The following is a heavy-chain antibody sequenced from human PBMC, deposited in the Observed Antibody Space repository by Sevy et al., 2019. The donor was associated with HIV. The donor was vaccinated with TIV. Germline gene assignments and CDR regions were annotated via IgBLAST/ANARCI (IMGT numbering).Heavy chain of an antibody. D-gene: IGHD6-13*01. Sequence: ASVKVSCKASGYTFNTYGISWLRQAPGQGLEWMGWISSYYGNTNFAQKFQGRVTMTTDTITNTAYMELTSLRSDDTAVYYCARERTRWQQLVEYYLGMDVWGQGTPITVSS. CDR1: GYTFNTYG. CDR2: ISSYYGNT. J-gene: IGHJ6*02. V-gene: IGHV1-18*01. CDR3: ARERTRWQQLVEYYLGMDV.